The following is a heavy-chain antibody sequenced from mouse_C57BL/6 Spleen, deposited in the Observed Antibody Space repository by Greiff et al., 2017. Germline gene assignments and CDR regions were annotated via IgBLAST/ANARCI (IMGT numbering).Heavy chain of an antibody. CDR2: IDPETGGT. Sequence: VKLMESGAELVRPGASVTLSCKASGYPFTDSEMHWVKQTPVHGLEWIGAIDPETGGTAYNQKFKGKAILTADKSSSTAYMELRSLTSEDSAVYYCTRRDYYGSSYLYAMDYWGQGTSVTVSS. CDR3: TRRDYYGSSYLYAMDY. V-gene: IGHV1-15*01. D-gene: IGHD1-1*01. CDR1: GYPFTDSE. J-gene: IGHJ4*01.